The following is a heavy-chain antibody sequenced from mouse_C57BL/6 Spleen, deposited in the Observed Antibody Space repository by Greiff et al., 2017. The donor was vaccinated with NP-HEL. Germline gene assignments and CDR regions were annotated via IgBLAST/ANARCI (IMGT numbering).Heavy chain of an antibody. J-gene: IGHJ3*01. CDR3: AKGYCGSSPALFAY. V-gene: IGHV1-55*01. Sequence: QVQLKQPGAELVKPGASVKMSCKASGYTFTSYWITWVKQRPGQGLEWIGDIYPGSGSTNYNEKFKSKATLTVDTSSSTAYMQLSSLTSEDSAVYYCAKGYCGSSPALFAYWGQGTLVTVSA. CDR2: IYPGSGST. CDR1: GYTFTSYW. D-gene: IGHD1-1*01.